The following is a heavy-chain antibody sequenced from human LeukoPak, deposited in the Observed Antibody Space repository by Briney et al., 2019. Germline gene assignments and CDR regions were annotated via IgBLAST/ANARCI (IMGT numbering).Heavy chain of an antibody. D-gene: IGHD4-17*01. CDR2: INGRGIT. Sequence: GGSLRLSCTASGFTFSSYTMSWVRQAPGEGLEWLSAINGRGITYYAGSVKGRFTISRDNSENTLYLQMNSLTVDDTAVYFCGKGRQPGDYFTSDSWAQGTLVTVSS. CDR3: GKGRQPGDYFTSDS. CDR1: GFTFSSYT. V-gene: IGHV3-23*01. J-gene: IGHJ4*02.